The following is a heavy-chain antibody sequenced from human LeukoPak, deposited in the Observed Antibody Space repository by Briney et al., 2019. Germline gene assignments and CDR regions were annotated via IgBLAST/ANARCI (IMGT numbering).Heavy chain of an antibody. D-gene: IGHD3-3*01. V-gene: IGHV1-46*01. CDR2: INPSGGST. J-gene: IGHJ4*02. CDR3: ARGARDLRFWGTGGY. Sequence: ASVKVSCKASGYTFTSYYMHWVRQAPGQGLEWMGIINPSGGSTSYAQKFQGRVTITTDESTSTAYMELSSLRSEDTAVYYCARGARDLRFWGTGGYWGQGTLVTVSS. CDR1: GYTFTSYY.